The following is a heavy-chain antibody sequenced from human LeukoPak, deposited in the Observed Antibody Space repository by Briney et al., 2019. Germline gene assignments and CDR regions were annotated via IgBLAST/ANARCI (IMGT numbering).Heavy chain of an antibody. V-gene: IGHV3-15*01. CDR1: GFTFSNAW. D-gene: IGHD3-10*01. CDR3: ARGFGTYFDY. CDR2: IKSKTDGGTT. Sequence: GGSLRLSCAASGFTFSNAWMSWVRQAPGKGLEWVGRIKSKTDGGTTDYAAPVKGRFTISRDDSKNTLYLQMNSLRAEDTAVYYCARGFGTYFDYWGQGTLVTVSS. J-gene: IGHJ4*02.